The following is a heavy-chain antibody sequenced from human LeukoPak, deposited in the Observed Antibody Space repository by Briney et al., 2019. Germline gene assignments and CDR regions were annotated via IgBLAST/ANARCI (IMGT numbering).Heavy chain of an antibody. CDR2: ISGSGGST. CDR1: GFTFRSYV. Sequence: PGGSLRLSCAASGFTFRSYVMNWVRQAPGKGPEWVSSISGSGGSTHYAVSVKGRFTISRDNSKNTMSLQMNSLRAEDTAVYYCAKDLLLSPTPYWGQGTLVTVSS. V-gene: IGHV3-23*01. D-gene: IGHD2-21*01. J-gene: IGHJ4*02. CDR3: AKDLLLSPTPY.